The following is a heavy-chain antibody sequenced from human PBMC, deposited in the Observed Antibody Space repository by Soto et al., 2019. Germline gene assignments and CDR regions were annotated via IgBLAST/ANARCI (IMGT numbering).Heavy chain of an antibody. J-gene: IGHJ3*02. D-gene: IGHD5-12*01. Sequence: ASVKGSCKASGYTFTSYDMHWVRQAPGQGLEWMGIINPSGGSTSYAQKFQGRVTMTRDTSTSTVYMELSSLRSEDTAVYYCATNIVAPDAFDIWGQGTMVTVSS. CDR2: INPSGGST. CDR1: GYTFTSYD. CDR3: ATNIVAPDAFDI. V-gene: IGHV1-46*01.